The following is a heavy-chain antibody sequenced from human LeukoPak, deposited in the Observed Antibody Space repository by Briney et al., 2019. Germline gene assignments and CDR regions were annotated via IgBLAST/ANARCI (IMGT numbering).Heavy chain of an antibody. V-gene: IGHV3-53*01. CDR3: ARVGSGSYDY. J-gene: IGHJ4*02. Sequence: PGGSLRLSCAASGFTFSSYAMSWVRQAPGKGLEWVSVIYSGGSTYYADSVKGRFTISRDNSKNTLYLQMNSLRAEDTAVYYCARVGSGSYDYWGQGTLVTVSS. CDR1: GFTFSSYA. D-gene: IGHD1-26*01. CDR2: IYSGGST.